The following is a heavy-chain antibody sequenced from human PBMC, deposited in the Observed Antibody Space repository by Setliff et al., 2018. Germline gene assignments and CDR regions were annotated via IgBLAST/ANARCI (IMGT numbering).Heavy chain of an antibody. Sequence: GGSLRLSCAVSGFTFSNYGTHWVRQAPGKGLEWVAFLEYDGSDYYSDSVKGRFTISGDNSENTLSLQMNSLRAEDTSVYYCARDVFDFRTGQGGPWGQGTRVTVSS. CDR3: ARDVFDFRTGQGGP. V-gene: IGHV3-33*05. CDR2: LEYDGSD. CDR1: GFTFSNYG. J-gene: IGHJ5*02. D-gene: IGHD3-3*01.